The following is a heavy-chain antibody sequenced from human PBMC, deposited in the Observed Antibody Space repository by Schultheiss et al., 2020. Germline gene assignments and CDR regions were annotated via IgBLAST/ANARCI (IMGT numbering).Heavy chain of an antibody. D-gene: IGHD3-16*01. J-gene: IGHJ2*01. Sequence: GGSLRLSCAVSGFRFSDYHMSWSRQAPGKGLVWISNISGSGSTIYYADSVKGRFTISRDNAKKSLYLQMTSLRADDTAVYYCARGGSAAAGPFDLWGRGTLVTVSS. CDR2: ISGSGSTI. CDR3: ARGGSAAAGPFDL. CDR1: GFRFSDYH. V-gene: IGHV3-11*01.